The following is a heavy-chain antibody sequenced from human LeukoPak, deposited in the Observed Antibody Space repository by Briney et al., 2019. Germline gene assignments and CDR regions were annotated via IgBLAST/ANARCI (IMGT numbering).Heavy chain of an antibody. Sequence: PSETLSLTCTVSGGSISSYYWSWIRQPPGKGLEWIGYIYYSGSTNYNPSLKSRVTISVDTSKNQFSLKLSSVTAADTAVYYCARERVGPTNYFDYWGQGTLVTVSS. D-gene: IGHD1-26*01. CDR1: GGSISSYY. J-gene: IGHJ4*02. CDR2: IYYSGST. CDR3: ARERVGPTNYFDY. V-gene: IGHV4-59*01.